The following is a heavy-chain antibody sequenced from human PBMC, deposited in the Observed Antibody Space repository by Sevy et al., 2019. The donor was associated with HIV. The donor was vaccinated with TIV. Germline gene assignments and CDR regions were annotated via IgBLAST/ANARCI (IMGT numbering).Heavy chain of an antibody. Sequence: ASVKVSCKASGGTFSSYAISWVRQAPGQGLEWMGGIIPIFGTANYAQKFQGRVTITADESTSTAYMDLSSLRSEDTAVYYCARGAMATSTYNWFDPWGQGTLVTVSS. CDR2: IIPIFGTA. CDR3: ARGAMATSTYNWFDP. V-gene: IGHV1-69*13. D-gene: IGHD5-18*01. CDR1: GGTFSSYA. J-gene: IGHJ5*02.